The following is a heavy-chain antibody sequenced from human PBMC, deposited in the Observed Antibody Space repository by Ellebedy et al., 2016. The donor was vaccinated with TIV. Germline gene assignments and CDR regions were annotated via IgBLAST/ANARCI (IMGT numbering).Heavy chain of an antibody. D-gene: IGHD4-11*01. CDR3: ARVGTELITVEEYYYYMDV. CDR2: IYHSGST. CDR1: GVSISSGDW. Sequence: SETLSLTCAVSGVSISSGDWWSWVRQPPGKGLEWIGEIYHSGSTNYNPSLESRVTISVDTSTNQISLRLTSVTAADTAVYYCARVGTELITVEEYYYYMDVWGTGTTVTVSS. V-gene: IGHV4-4*02. J-gene: IGHJ6*03.